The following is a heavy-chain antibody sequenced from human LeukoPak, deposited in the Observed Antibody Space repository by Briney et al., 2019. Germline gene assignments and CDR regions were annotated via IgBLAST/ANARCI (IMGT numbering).Heavy chain of an antibody. CDR2: IYSGGNT. V-gene: IGHV3-53*01. J-gene: IGHJ4*02. D-gene: IGHD1-26*01. Sequence: GGSLRLSCAASGFTVSCNYMSWVRQAPGKGLDWVSVIYSGGNTYYADSVKGRLTISRDNSKNTLYLQMNSLRAEDTAVYYCARDRVGATTNFDYWGQGTLVTGTS. CDR1: GFTVSCNY. CDR3: ARDRVGATTNFDY.